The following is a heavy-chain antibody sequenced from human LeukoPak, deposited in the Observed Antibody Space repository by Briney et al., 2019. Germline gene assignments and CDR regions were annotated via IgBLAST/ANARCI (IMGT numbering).Heavy chain of an antibody. J-gene: IGHJ4*02. V-gene: IGHV3-48*03. D-gene: IGHD2-2*01. Sequence: GGSLRLSCTNSGFTLSGYEMNWVRQAPGKGLEWVSYISRSGTTILYADSVGGRFTISRDNAKNSLYLQMNSLRAEDTAVYYCARYCSSTSCYAHRFDYWGQGTLVTVSS. CDR2: ISRSGTTI. CDR3: ARYCSSTSCYAHRFDY. CDR1: GFTLSGYE.